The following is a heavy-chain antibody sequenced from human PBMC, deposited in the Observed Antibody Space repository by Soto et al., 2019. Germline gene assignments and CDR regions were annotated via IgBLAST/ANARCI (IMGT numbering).Heavy chain of an antibody. Sequence: QITLKESGPTLVKPTQTLTLTCTFSGFSLSTSGVGVGWIRQPPGKALEWLALIYWDDDKRYSPSLKSRLTITKDTSNNQVVLTMTNMDPVDTATYYCAHRRFVPYSSSWYGYDYWGQGTLVTVSS. CDR1: GFSLSTSGVG. D-gene: IGHD6-13*01. V-gene: IGHV2-5*02. J-gene: IGHJ4*02. CDR3: AHRRFVPYSSSWYGYDY. CDR2: IYWDDDK.